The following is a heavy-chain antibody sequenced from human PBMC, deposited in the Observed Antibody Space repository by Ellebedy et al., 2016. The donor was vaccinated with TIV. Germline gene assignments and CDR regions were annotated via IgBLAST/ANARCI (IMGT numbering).Heavy chain of an antibody. V-gene: IGHV4-4*07. Sequence: MPSETLSLTCTVSGGSISSYYWSWIRQPAGKGLEWIGRIYTSGSTNYNPPLKSRLTMSVDTSKNQFSLKLSSVTAADTAVYYCARVTSDWFDPWGQGTLVTVSS. CDR1: GGSISSYY. J-gene: IGHJ5*02. CDR2: IYTSGST. CDR3: ARVTSDWFDP.